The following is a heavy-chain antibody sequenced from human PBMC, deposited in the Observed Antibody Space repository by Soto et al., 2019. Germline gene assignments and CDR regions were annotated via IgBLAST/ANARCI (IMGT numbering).Heavy chain of an antibody. J-gene: IGHJ4*02. D-gene: IGHD1-26*01. CDR1: GGSISSYY. V-gene: IGHV4-59*01. CDR2: IYYSGST. CDR3: ARGPNSSGCELLPYFDY. Sequence: QVQLQESGPGLVKPSETLSLTCTVSGGSISSYYWSWIRQPPGKGLEWIGYIYYSGSTNYNPSLKSRVTISVDTSKNQFSLKLSSVTAADTAVYYCARGPNSSGCELLPYFDYWGQGTLVTVSS.